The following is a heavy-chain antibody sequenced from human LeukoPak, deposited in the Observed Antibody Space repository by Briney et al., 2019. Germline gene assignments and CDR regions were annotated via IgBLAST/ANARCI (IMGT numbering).Heavy chain of an antibody. Sequence: GGSLRLSCAASGFTFSSYAMSWVRQAPGKGLEWVSGISNSGDSTYYADSVKGRFTISRDNSKNTLYLQMNSLRAEDTAVFYCAKGTTMIVGDYFDYWGQGTLVTVSP. CDR3: AKGTTMIVGDYFDY. V-gene: IGHV3-23*01. CDR2: ISNSGDST. J-gene: IGHJ4*02. D-gene: IGHD3-22*01. CDR1: GFTFSSYA.